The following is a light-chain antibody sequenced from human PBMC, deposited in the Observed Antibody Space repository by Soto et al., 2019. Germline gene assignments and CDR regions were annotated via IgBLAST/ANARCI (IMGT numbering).Light chain of an antibody. Sequence: SYELTQPPSVSVAPGQTARITCGGNNIGSKSVHWYQQKPGQAPVLVVYDDSDRPSGIPERFSGSNSANTATLTTSRVVAGDEADDYCQVWDTSSDHYVFGTGTKLTVL. J-gene: IGLJ1*01. CDR1: NIGSKS. CDR3: QVWDTSSDHYV. V-gene: IGLV3-21*02. CDR2: DDS.